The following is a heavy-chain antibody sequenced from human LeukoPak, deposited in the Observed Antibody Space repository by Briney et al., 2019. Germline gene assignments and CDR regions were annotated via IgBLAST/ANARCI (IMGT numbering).Heavy chain of an antibody. V-gene: IGHV7-4-1*02. Sequence: ASVKVSCKASGYTFTNYAMNWVRQAPGQGLEWMGWINTNTGNPTYAQGFTGRFVFSLDTSVSTAYLQISSLKAEDTAVYYCARVSGYSYGYGGYFDYWGKGTLVTVSS. CDR1: GYTFTNYA. D-gene: IGHD5-18*01. J-gene: IGHJ4*02. CDR3: ARVSGYSYGYGGYFDY. CDR2: INTNTGNP.